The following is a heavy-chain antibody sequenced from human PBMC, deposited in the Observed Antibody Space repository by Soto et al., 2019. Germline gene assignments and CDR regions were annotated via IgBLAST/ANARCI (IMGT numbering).Heavy chain of an antibody. CDR3: ARVVLTAKTANDAFDI. D-gene: IGHD2-21*02. Sequence: ASVKVSCKASGYTFTSYDINWVRHATGQGLEWMGWMNPNSGNTNYAQKFQGWVTMTRDTSISTAYMELSRLRSDDTAVYYCARVVLTAKTANDAFDIWGQGTMVTVSS. CDR1: GYTFTSYD. J-gene: IGHJ3*02. V-gene: IGHV1-2*04. CDR2: MNPNSGNT.